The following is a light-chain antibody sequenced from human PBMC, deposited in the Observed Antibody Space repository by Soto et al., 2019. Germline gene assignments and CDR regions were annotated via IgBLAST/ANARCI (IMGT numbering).Light chain of an antibody. CDR1: QSILYSSNNKNY. Sequence: DIVMTQSPDSLAVSLGERATINCKSSQSILYSSNNKNYLAWYQQKPRQPPKLLIYWASTRQSVVPDRFSGSGAGTEFPLTISSLQAEDVAVYYCQQYDNLPLTFGGGTKVEIK. J-gene: IGKJ4*01. CDR2: WAS. V-gene: IGKV4-1*01. CDR3: QQYDNLPLT.